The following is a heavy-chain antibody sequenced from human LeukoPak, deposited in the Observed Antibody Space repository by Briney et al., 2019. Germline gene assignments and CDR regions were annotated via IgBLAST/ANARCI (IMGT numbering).Heavy chain of an antibody. V-gene: IGHV4-34*01. J-gene: IGHJ4*02. CDR2: INHSGST. Sequence: SETLSLTCAVYGGSFSGYYWSWIRQPPGKGRECIGEINHSGSTNYNPSLKSRVTISVDTSKNQFSLKLSSVTAADTAVYYCARGSTWIQLWLRSYYFYYWGQGTLVTVSS. D-gene: IGHD5-18*01. CDR1: GGSFSGYY. CDR3: ARGSTWIQLWLRSYYFYY.